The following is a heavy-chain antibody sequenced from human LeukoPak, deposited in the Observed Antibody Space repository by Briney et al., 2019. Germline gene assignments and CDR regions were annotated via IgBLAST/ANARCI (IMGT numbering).Heavy chain of an antibody. CDR2: ISAYNGNT. D-gene: IGHD6-13*01. J-gene: IGHJ3*02. Sequence: EASVKVSCKASNYTFTSYGISWVRQAPGQGLEWMGWISAYNGNTHFAQKVQGRVTMTTDTSTSTAYMELRSLRFDDTAVYYCAICLGWRGQQLDFCIWGQGTMVTVSS. CDR1: NYTFTSYG. CDR3: AICLGWRGQQLDFCI. V-gene: IGHV1-18*01.